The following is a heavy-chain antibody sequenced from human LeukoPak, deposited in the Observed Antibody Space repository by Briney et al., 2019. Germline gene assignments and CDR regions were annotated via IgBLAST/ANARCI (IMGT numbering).Heavy chain of an antibody. D-gene: IGHD2-2*01. CDR3: ARGRHSVPAAIRY. CDR2: INHSGST. CDR1: GGSFSGYY. V-gene: IGHV4-34*01. Sequence: KASETLSLTCAVYGGSFSGYYWSWIRQPPGKGLEWIGEINHSGSTNYNPSLKSRVTISVYTSKNQFSLKRSSVTAADTAVYYCARGRHSVPAAIRYWGQGTLVTVSS. J-gene: IGHJ4*02.